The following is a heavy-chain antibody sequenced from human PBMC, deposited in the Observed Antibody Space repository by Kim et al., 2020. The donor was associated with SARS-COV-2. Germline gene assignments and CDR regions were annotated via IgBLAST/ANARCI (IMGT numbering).Heavy chain of an antibody. J-gene: IGHJ6*02. Sequence: GGSLRLSCAASGFTFSSYAMSWVRQAPGKGLEWVSAISGSGGSTYYADSVKGRFTISRDNSKNTLYLQMNSLRAEDTAVYYCAKDRYDSPPLNYYYGMDVWGQGTTGTVSS. CDR3: AKDRYDSPPLNYYYGMDV. D-gene: IGHD1-1*01. V-gene: IGHV3-23*01. CDR1: GFTFSSYA. CDR2: ISGSGGST.